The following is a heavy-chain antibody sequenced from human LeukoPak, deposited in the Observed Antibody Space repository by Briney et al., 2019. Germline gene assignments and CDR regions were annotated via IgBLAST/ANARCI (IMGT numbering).Heavy chain of an antibody. CDR1: RGSISSSSYY. Sequence: SETLSLTCTVSRGSISSSSYYWGWIRQPPGKGLEWIGSIYYSGSTYYNPSLKSRVTISVDTSKNQFSLKLSSVTAADTAVYYCAIGKYCSGGSCPSYYYYYYMDVWGKGTTVTVSS. V-gene: IGHV4-39*01. D-gene: IGHD2-15*01. J-gene: IGHJ6*03. CDR2: IYYSGST. CDR3: AIGKYCSGGSCPSYYYYYYMDV.